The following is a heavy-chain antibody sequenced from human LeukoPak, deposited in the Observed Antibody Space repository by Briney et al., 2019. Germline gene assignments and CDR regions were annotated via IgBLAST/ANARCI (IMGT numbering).Heavy chain of an antibody. CDR3: AKAVGYGGKGKLDY. CDR2: ISGSGGST. J-gene: IGHJ4*02. D-gene: IGHD4-23*01. V-gene: IGHV3-23*01. Sequence: GGSLRLSCAASGFTFSNYAMSWVRQAPGKGLAWVSAISGSGGSTYYADSVKGWFTISRDNSKNTLHLQMNSLRAEDTAVYYCAKAVGYGGKGKLDYWGQGTLVTVSS. CDR1: GFTFSNYA.